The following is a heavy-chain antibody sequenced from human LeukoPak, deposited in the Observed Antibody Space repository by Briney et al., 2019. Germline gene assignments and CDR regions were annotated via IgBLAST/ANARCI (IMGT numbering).Heavy chain of an antibody. CDR1: GESFSGYF. CDR2: VNQSGGT. CDR3: ARVGNGDFDY. V-gene: IGHV4-34*01. D-gene: IGHD1-1*01. J-gene: IGHJ4*02. Sequence: SETLSLTCAVHGESFSGYFWAWIRQSPGKGLEWIGEVNQSGGTNFNPSFKSRVTTSEDTSKNQFSLNLASVTAADTAVYYCARVGNGDFDYWGQGILVTVSP.